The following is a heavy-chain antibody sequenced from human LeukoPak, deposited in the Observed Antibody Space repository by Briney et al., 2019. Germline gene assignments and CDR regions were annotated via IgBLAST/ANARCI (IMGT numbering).Heavy chain of an antibody. J-gene: IGHJ4*02. V-gene: IGHV3-30*04. CDR3: ARDVIAAAVYYLDY. CDR2: ISYDGSNK. D-gene: IGHD6-13*01. Sequence: GGSLRLSCAASGFTFSSYAMHWVRQAPGKGLEWVAVISYDGSNKYYADSVKGRFTISRDNSKNTLYLQMNSLRAEDTAVYYCARDVIAAAVYYLDYWGQGTLVTVSS. CDR1: GFTFSSYA.